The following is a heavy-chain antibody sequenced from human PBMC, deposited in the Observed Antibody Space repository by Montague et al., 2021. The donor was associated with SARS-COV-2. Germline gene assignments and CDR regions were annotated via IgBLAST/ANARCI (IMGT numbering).Heavy chain of an antibody. D-gene: IGHD3-10*01. CDR1: GGSMSDQY. Sequence: SETLSLTCTVSGGSMSDQYWSWIRQPPGKGLELLSYIYYSGGINSNASXXSGVSMSVDTSKNQFSLKLTSVTAADTAVYYCARAVSVRRAVNWFDPWGQGTLVTVSS. J-gene: IGHJ5*02. CDR2: IYYSGGI. V-gene: IGHV4-59*11. CDR3: ARAVSVRRAVNWFDP.